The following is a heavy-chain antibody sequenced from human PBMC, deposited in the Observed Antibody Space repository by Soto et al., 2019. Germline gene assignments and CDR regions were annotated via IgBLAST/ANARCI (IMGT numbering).Heavy chain of an antibody. V-gene: IGHV3-7*01. Sequence: GGSLRLSCAASGFTFSNYWMSWVRQAPGKGLEWVANIKKDGSEKYYVDSVKGRFTISRDNTKNSLYLQMNSLRAEDTAVYYCARAHGDYYYYMDVWGKGTTVTVSS. D-gene: IGHD3-10*01. CDR2: IKKDGSEK. J-gene: IGHJ6*03. CDR3: ARAHGDYYYYMDV. CDR1: GFTFSNYW.